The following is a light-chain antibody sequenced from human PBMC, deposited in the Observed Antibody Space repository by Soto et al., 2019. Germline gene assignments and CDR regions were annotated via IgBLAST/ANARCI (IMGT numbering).Light chain of an antibody. V-gene: IGKV1-9*01. CDR1: QGISRY. Sequence: DIPLTQSPSFLSASVGDRVIITCRASQGISRYLAWYQQKPGKAPNLLIYAASSLQSGVPSRFSGSGSETEFTLTISSLQPEDFATYYCQQLNSYPLTFGGGTKVEIK. J-gene: IGKJ4*01. CDR3: QQLNSYPLT. CDR2: AAS.